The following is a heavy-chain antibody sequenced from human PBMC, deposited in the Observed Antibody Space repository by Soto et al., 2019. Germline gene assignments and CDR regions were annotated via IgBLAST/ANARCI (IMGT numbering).Heavy chain of an antibody. CDR2: MQPDGVTK. CDR1: GFSLTVYS. Sequence: QVQLVESGGGVVQPGRSLRLSCRISGFSLTVYSMNWVRQAPGKGLEWVAVMQPDGVTKNYADSVQGRFVISGDNSKNTLYLEMDSLTPEDTAIYYCARGLQGFDHWGQGTLVTVSS. V-gene: IGHV3-30*09. J-gene: IGHJ4*02. CDR3: ARGLQGFDH.